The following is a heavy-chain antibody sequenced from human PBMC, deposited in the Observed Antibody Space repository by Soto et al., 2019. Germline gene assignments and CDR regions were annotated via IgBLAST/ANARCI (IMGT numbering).Heavy chain of an antibody. CDR1: GYTFTSYY. D-gene: IGHD3-10*01. J-gene: IGHJ6*02. Sequence: ASVKVSCKASGYTFTSYYMHWVRQAPGQGLEWMGIINPSGGSTSYAQKFQGRVTMTRDTSTSTVYMELSSLRSEDTAVYYCARGDYYGSGSYYNAPQVYGMDVWGQGTTVTVSS. V-gene: IGHV1-46*01. CDR2: INPSGGST. CDR3: ARGDYYGSGSYYNAPQVYGMDV.